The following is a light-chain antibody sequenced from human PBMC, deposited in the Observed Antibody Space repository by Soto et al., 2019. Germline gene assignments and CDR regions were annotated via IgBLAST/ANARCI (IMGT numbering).Light chain of an antibody. V-gene: IGKV1-5*03. CDR3: QQYNSYRLT. Sequence: DIQMTQSPSTLSAPVGDRVTITCRASQSISSWLAWYQQKPGKAPKLLIYKASSLESGVPPRFSGSGSGTEFTLTISSLQPDDFATYYCQQYNSYRLTFGQGTKV. CDR1: QSISSW. J-gene: IGKJ1*01. CDR2: KAS.